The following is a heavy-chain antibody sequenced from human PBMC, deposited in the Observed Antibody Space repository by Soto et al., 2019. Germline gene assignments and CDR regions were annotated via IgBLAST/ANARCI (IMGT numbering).Heavy chain of an antibody. V-gene: IGHV1-69*06. CDR1: GGTFSSYA. Sequence: QVQLVQSGAEVKKPGSSVTVSCKASGGTFSSYAISWVRQAPGPGLELMGGVIHIFGTANYAQKFQGRVTITADKSTGTAYIELRSLRSQDTAVDYCARVLRHSSYLESSSSLYSGLRAAFDIWGQGTMVTVSS. CDR2: VIHIFGTA. J-gene: IGHJ3*02. CDR3: ARVLRHSSYLESSSSLYSGLRAAFDI. D-gene: IGHD6-6*01.